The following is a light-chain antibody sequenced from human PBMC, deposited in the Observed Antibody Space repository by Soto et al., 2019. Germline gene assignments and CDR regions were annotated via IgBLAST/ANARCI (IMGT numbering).Light chain of an antibody. Sequence: IELTPSPCTLSLTTRARAPLSCRASQSVSNVAWYQQDPGQAPSLLIYSTSRRAAGIPDRFSGSGSVTDFTLTISRLEPEDFAVYYCQQYGSSPPITFGQGTRLEIK. CDR1: QSVSN. CDR3: QQYGSSPPIT. V-gene: IGKV3-20*01. CDR2: STS. J-gene: IGKJ5*01.